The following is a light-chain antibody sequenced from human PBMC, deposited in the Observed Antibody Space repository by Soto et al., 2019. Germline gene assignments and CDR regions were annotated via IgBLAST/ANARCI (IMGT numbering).Light chain of an antibody. CDR1: QSISAN. V-gene: IGKV3-15*01. CDR2: GAS. Sequence: EIVMTQSPATLSVSPGDRATLSCRASQSISANLAWYQQKPGQTPRLLIYGASTRASGVPAKFSGSGSGTEFTSAFCSVRAEDCAVYYCEQHNSSARRLGQGTKVDIK. J-gene: IGKJ1*01. CDR3: EQHNSSARR.